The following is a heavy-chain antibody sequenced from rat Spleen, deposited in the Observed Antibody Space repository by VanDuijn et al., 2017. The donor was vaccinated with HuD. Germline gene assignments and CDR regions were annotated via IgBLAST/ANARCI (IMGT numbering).Heavy chain of an antibody. CDR2: ISSGGGNT. CDR1: GFTFTNYD. Sequence: EVQLVESGGGLVQPGRSMKLSCAASGFTFTNYDMAWVRQAPAKGLEWIASISSGGGNTYYRDSVKGRFTISRDSAKSTLYLQMDSLRSEDTATYYCTGGGIPWYLDFWGPGTMVTVSS. CDR3: TGGGIPWYLDF. J-gene: IGHJ1*01. D-gene: IGHD2-2*01. V-gene: IGHV5-25*01.